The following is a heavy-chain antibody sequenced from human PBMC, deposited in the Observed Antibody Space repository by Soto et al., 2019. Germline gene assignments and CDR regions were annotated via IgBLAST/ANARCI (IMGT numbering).Heavy chain of an antibody. CDR1: GGSISSYY. J-gene: IGHJ6*02. Sequence: SETLSLTCTVSGGSISSYYWSWIRQPPGKGLEWIGYIYYSGSTNYNPSLKSRVTISVDTSKNQFSLKLSSVTAADTAVYYCARVHSSSSGRPLYYYYGMDVWGQGTTVTVSS. CDR3: ARVHSSSSGRPLYYYYGMDV. D-gene: IGHD6-6*01. CDR2: IYYSGST. V-gene: IGHV4-59*01.